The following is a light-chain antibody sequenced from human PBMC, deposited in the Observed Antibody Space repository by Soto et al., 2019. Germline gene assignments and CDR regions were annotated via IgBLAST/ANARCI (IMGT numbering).Light chain of an antibody. V-gene: IGKV3-20*01. J-gene: IGKJ1*01. Sequence: ETALTQSPGTLSLSPGERSTLSCMASRSVSGSDLAWYQQKPGNAPSLLISGASSRATGTPDRFSGSGSGTDFTLTISRLEPEDFAVYYCQQYGSSWTFGQGTKVDIK. CDR3: QQYGSSWT. CDR2: GAS. CDR1: RSVSGSD.